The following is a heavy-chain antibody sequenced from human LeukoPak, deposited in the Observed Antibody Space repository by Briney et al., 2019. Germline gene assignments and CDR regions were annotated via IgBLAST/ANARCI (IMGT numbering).Heavy chain of an antibody. CDR1: GFTFSSYA. CDR2: ISGSGGST. J-gene: IGHJ4*02. D-gene: IGHD6-13*01. V-gene: IGHV3-23*01. CDR3: AKSKYSSSWYAFDY. Sequence: GGSLRLSCAASGFTFSSYAMSWVRQAPGKGLEWVSAISGSGGSTYYADSVKGRFTVSRDNSKNTLYLQMNSLRAEDTAVYYCAKSKYSSSWYAFDYWGQGTLVTVSS.